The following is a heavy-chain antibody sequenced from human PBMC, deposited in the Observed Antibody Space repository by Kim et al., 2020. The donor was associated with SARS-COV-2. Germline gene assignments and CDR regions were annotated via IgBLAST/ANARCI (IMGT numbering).Heavy chain of an antibody. CDR2: IYYSGST. Sequence: SETLSLTCTVSGGSISSYYWSWIRQPPGKGLEWIGYIYYSGSTNYNPSLKSRVTISVDTSKNQFSLKLSSVTAADTAVYYCARGGFGEFHYWGQGTLVT. D-gene: IGHD3-10*01. V-gene: IGHV4-59*01. CDR1: GGSISSYY. J-gene: IGHJ4*02. CDR3: ARGGFGEFHY.